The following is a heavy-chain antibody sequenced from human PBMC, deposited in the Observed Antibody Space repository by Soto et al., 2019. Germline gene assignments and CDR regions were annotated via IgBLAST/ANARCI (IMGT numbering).Heavy chain of an antibody. J-gene: IGHJ3*01. Sequence: QEQVVESGGGVVQPGRSLRLSCTASGFTFNNYGLHWVRQAPGKGLEWVALLTSGGSHKFYSESVNGRFTISRDDSKNTLFLQMDSLRTEDMAVYYCARGGSFDVWGRGTMVTVSS. V-gene: IGHV3-30*03. CDR1: GFTFNNYG. CDR3: ARGGSFDV. CDR2: LTSGGSHK. D-gene: IGHD3-16*01.